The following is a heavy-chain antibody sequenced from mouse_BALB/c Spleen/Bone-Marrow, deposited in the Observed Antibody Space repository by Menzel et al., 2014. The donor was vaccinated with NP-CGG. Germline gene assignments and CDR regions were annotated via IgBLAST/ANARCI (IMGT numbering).Heavy chain of an antibody. CDR2: INPGSGST. J-gene: IGHJ2*02. V-gene: IGHV1-54*01. Sequence: QVQLQQSGAELVRPGTSVKVSCKASGYAFTDYLMEWLKQRPGQGLEWIGVINPGSGSTNYNEKFKDKATLTADKSSSTAYMQLSSLTSDDSAVYFCARYDGYFDYWGQGTFLTVSS. CDR1: GYAFTDYL. CDR3: ARYDGYFDY. D-gene: IGHD2-3*01.